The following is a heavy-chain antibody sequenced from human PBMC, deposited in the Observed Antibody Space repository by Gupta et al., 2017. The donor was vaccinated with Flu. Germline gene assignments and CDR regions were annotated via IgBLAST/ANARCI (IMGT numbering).Heavy chain of an antibody. Sequence: SCAASGFTFSSYGMHWVRQAPGKGLEWVADIASDGSHKDYADSGRGRFNHSRGKSKDTVVLEMGRLGVGGTAVYYRAEEGPWTASFPYYWLFNDVLGKGNTVNVSS. CDR3: AEEGPWTASFPYYWLFNDV. J-gene: IGHJ6*01. V-gene: IGHV3-30*18. D-gene: IGHD3-22*01. CDR2: IASDGSHK. CDR1: GFTFSSYG.